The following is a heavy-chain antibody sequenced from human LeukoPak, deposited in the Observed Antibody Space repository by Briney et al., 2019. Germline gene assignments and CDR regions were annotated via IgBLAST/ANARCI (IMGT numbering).Heavy chain of an antibody. CDR2: IYYSGST. D-gene: IGHD5-24*01. CDR1: GGSISSSSYH. Sequence: SETLSLTRTVSGGSISSSSYHWGWIRQPPRKGLEWIGSIYYSGSTYYNPSLKSRVTISVDTSKNQFSLKLSSMTAADTAVYYCARGYGYNSEYWGQGTLVTVSP. J-gene: IGHJ4*02. V-gene: IGHV4-39*07. CDR3: ARGYGYNSEY.